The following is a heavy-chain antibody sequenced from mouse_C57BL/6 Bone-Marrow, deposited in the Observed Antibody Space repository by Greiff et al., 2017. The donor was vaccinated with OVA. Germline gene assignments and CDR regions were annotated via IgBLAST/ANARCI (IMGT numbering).Heavy chain of an antibody. CDR2: IDPENGDT. Sequence: VQLQQSGAELVRPGASVKLSCTASGFNIKDDYMHWVKLRPEQGLEWIGWIDPENGDTEYASKFQGKATITADTSSNTAYLQLSSLTSEDTAVYYCTTGLLPWFAYWGQGTLVTVSA. D-gene: IGHD1-1*01. V-gene: IGHV14-4*01. CDR3: TTGLLPWFAY. J-gene: IGHJ3*01. CDR1: GFNIKDDY.